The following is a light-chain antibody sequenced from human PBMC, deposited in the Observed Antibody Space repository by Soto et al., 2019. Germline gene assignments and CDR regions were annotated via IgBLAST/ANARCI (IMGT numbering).Light chain of an antibody. CDR1: QSVLYSSNNRNY. J-gene: IGKJ2*01. V-gene: IGKV4-1*01. CDR3: QQYYSSPFT. Sequence: DIMMTQSPDSLAVSLGERVTIHCKSSQSVLYSSNNRNYFAWYQQKPGQPPKLLIYWASTRESGVPDRFSGSGSGTDFTLTISSLQAADVAVYYCQQYYSSPFTFGQGTKLEI. CDR2: WAS.